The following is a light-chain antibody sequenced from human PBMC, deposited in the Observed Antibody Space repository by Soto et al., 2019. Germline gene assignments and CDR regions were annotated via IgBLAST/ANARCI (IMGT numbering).Light chain of an antibody. CDR2: MTN. V-gene: IGLV1-47*01. CDR3: SAWEDSLRASV. J-gene: IGLJ3*02. CDR1: WYNIGKNL. Sequence: QAVLTQPPSASGTPGQTVTISCSGGWYNIGKNLGYWYQQLPGTAPKLLIYMTNQRPSGVPDRFSGSKSGSSGSLAVSGLQSEDEAVYYCSAWEDSLRASVFGRGTKVTLL.